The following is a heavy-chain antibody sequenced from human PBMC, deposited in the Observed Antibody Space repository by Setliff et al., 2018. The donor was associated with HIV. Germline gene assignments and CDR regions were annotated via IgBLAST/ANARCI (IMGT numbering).Heavy chain of an antibody. CDR3: AREMGLFFDFWSGL. CDR1: GFTLSDHW. V-gene: IGHV3-74*01. D-gene: IGHD3-3*01. J-gene: IGHJ3*01. Sequence: GGSLRLSCAASGFTLSDHWMHWVRQVPGKGLVWVSRINSDGTITNYADFVKGRFTMSRDSAKNTLYLQMTSLRAEDTAVYYCAREMGLFFDFWSGLWGQGTMVTVSS. CDR2: INSDGTIT.